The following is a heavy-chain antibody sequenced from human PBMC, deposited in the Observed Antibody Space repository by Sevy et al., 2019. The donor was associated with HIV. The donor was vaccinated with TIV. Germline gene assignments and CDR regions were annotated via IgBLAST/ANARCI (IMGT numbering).Heavy chain of an antibody. CDR3: ARLTYYDSSGYYRNYYYYYKDV. CDR2: IYYSGST. D-gene: IGHD3-22*01. Sequence: SETLSLTCTVSGGSISSYYWSWIRQPPGKGLEWIVYIYYSGSTNYNPSLKSRVTISVDTSKNQFSLKLSSVTAADTAVYYCARLTYYDSSGYYRNYYYYYKDVWGKGTTVTVSS. CDR1: GGSISSYY. V-gene: IGHV4-59*01. J-gene: IGHJ6*03.